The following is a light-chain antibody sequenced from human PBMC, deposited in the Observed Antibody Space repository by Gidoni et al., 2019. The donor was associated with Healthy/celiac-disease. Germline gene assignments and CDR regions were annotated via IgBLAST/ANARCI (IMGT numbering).Light chain of an antibody. CDR1: QGISSY. J-gene: IGKJ1*01. Sequence: AIRMTEAPSSFPASTGDRVTITCRASQGISSYLACYQQKPGKAPKLLIYAASTLQSGVPSRFSGSGSGADFTLTISCLQSQDFATYYCQQYYSYPLTFGQGTKVEIK. V-gene: IGKV1-8*01. CDR2: AAS. CDR3: QQYYSYPLT.